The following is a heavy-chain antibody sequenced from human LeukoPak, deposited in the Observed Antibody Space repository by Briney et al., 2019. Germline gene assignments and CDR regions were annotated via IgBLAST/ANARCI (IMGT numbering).Heavy chain of an antibody. CDR2: INPNSGGT. V-gene: IGHV1-2*02. CDR3: ARRRSSSWGIDY. CDR1: GYTFTGYY. Sequence: ASVKVSCKASGYTFTGYYMHWVRQAPGQGLEWMGWINPNSGGTNYAQKFQGRVTMTRDTSISTAYMELSRLRSDDTAVYYCARRRSSSWGIDYWGQGTLVTVSS. J-gene: IGHJ4*02. D-gene: IGHD6-13*01.